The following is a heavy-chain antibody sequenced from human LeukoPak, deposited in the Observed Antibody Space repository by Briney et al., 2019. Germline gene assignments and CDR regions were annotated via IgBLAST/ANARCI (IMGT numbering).Heavy chain of an antibody. V-gene: IGHV3-30*01. D-gene: IGHD6-6*01. Sequence: GRSLRLSCAASGFTFSSYAMHWVRQAPGKGLEWVAVISYDGSNKYYADSVKGRFTISRDNSKNTLYLQLNSLRAEDTAVYYCARARIAARPWWFDPWGQGTLVTVSS. J-gene: IGHJ5*02. CDR3: ARARIAARPWWFDP. CDR1: GFTFSSYA. CDR2: ISYDGSNK.